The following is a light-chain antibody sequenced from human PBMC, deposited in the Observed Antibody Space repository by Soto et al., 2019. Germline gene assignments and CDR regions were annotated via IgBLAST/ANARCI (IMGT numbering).Light chain of an antibody. CDR1: QSVRSNY. V-gene: IGKV3-20*01. CDR2: GAS. CDR3: QHYASSPLT. J-gene: IGKJ4*01. Sequence: EIVLTQSPGTLSLSSGERATLSCRASQSVRSNYLAWYQQKPGQAPRLLIYGASSRATGIPARFGGSGSGTDFTLTISRLAPEDFAVYYCQHYASSPLTFGGGTKVEIK.